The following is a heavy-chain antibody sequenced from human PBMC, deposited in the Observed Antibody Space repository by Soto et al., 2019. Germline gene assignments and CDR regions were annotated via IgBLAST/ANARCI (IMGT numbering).Heavy chain of an antibody. V-gene: IGHV4-39*01. J-gene: IGHJ4*02. CDR1: GGSISSSSYY. CDR2: IYYSGST. Sequence: SETLSLTCTVSGGSISSSSYYWGWIRQPPGKGLEWIGSIYYSGSTYYNPSLKSRVTISVDTSKNQFSLKLSSVTAADTAVYYCARHGTRAGSSPETFDYWGQGTLVTVSS. CDR3: ARHGTRAGSSPETFDY. D-gene: IGHD1-26*01.